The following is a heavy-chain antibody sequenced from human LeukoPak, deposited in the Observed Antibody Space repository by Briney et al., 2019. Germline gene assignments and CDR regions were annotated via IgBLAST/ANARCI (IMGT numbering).Heavy chain of an antibody. Sequence: PGGSLRLICAASGFTFSSYGMHWVRQAPGKGLEWVAVISYDGSHKYSADSVKGRFTISRDNSKNTLYLQMNSLRTEDTAVYFCSASRPHYGDYYGLDVWGHGVTVTVSS. J-gene: IGHJ6*02. CDR2: ISYDGSHK. V-gene: IGHV3-30*03. D-gene: IGHD4/OR15-4a*01. CDR1: GFTFSSYG. CDR3: SASRPHYGDYYGLDV.